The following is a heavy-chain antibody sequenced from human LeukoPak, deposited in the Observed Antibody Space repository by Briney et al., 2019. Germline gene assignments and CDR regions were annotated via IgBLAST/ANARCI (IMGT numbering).Heavy chain of an antibody. CDR1: GFTLSNYA. D-gene: IGHD6-6*01. V-gene: IGHV3-23*01. Sequence: GGSLRLSCAASGFTLSNYAMSWVRQAPGKGLEWVSTISDSGAGTYYADSVKGRFYISRDSSKNTLYLQMNSLRAEDTALYYCAKGARGYSSLSPLDYWGQRTLVTVSS. CDR3: AKGARGYSSLSPLDY. J-gene: IGHJ4*02. CDR2: ISDSGAGT.